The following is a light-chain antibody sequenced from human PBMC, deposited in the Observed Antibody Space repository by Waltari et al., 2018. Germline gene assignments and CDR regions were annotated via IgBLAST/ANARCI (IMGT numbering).Light chain of an antibody. CDR1: QNIYSN. Sequence: IQMTQSPSALSASVGDRVTISCRASQNIYSNLAWYQQKPGKAPKLLIYAASSLQSGIPSRFSSSGSGTDFTLTISSLQPEDSAAYYCQHYFDNPLTFGGGTKVEIK. J-gene: IGKJ4*01. V-gene: IGKV1-6*01. CDR3: QHYFDNPLT. CDR2: AAS.